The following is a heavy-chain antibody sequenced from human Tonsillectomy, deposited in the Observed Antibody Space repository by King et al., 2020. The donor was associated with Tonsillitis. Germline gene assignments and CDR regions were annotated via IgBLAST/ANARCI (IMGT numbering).Heavy chain of an antibody. Sequence: VQLVESGGGVVRPGGSLRLSCAASVFTFGDYGMSWVRQAPGKGLEGVSGLNWNGEYTRYADSVEGRFTISRDNAKNSRYLQMNSLRAEDTALYYCARGTGVVITTPFDYWGQGTLVTVSS. CDR3: ARGTGVVITTPFDY. V-gene: IGHV3-20*04. CDR1: VFTFGDYG. J-gene: IGHJ4*02. CDR2: LNWNGEYT. D-gene: IGHD3-22*01.